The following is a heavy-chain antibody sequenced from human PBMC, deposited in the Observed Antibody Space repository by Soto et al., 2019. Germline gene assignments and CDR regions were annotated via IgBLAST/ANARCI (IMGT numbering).Heavy chain of an antibody. Sequence: EVQLVESGGGLVQTGGSLRLSCAASGFTFNNYWMHWVRQAPGKGLVWVSRINGDGRTTNYADSVKGRFTISRDNAQNTLYLQMNSLRAEDTAMYYCARGLYNKYGHDYWGQGTLVTVSS. CDR3: ARGLYNKYGHDY. CDR1: GFTFNNYW. D-gene: IGHD1-20*01. J-gene: IGHJ4*02. CDR2: INGDGRTT. V-gene: IGHV3-74*01.